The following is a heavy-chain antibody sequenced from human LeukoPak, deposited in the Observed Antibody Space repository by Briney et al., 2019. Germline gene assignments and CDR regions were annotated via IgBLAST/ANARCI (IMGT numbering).Heavy chain of an antibody. Sequence: GGSLRLSCAASGFTFSTFAMIWVRQPPGKGLEWVSSIFPSGGEIHYADSVRGRFTISRDNSKNTPYLQMNSLRAEDTAVYYCAKDREQPLYYNYMDVWGKGTTVTVSS. V-gene: IGHV3-23*01. CDR2: IFPSGGEI. J-gene: IGHJ6*03. D-gene: IGHD1-26*01. CDR3: AKDREQPLYYNYMDV. CDR1: GFTFSTFA.